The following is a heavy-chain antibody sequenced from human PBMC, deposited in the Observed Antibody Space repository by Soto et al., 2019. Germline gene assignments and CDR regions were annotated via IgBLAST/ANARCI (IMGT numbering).Heavy chain of an antibody. CDR2: INRQDGST. CDR3: AREGFSSGRAGGFDI. CDR1: GFTFRNSV. V-gene: IGHV3-23*01. D-gene: IGHD3-22*01. J-gene: IGHJ3*02. Sequence: GGSLRLSCATPGFTFRNSVLSWVRQAPGKGLEWVSTINRQDGSTHYADSVKGRFTISSDNSRDTLSLQMTSLRADDTALYHCAREGFSSGRAGGFDIWGQGTVVTVSS.